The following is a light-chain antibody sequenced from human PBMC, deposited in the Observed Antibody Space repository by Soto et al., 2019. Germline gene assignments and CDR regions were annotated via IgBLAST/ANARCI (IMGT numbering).Light chain of an antibody. Sequence: QSVLTQPASVSGSPGQSITISCTGTSSDVGGYNYVSWYQQHPGKAPKLMIYDVSNRPSGVSNRFSGSKSGNTASLTISGLQAEDEADYYCSSYTSSSSVVFGGGTTLYVL. J-gene: IGLJ2*01. CDR3: SSYTSSSSVV. CDR1: SSDVGGYNY. CDR2: DVS. V-gene: IGLV2-14*01.